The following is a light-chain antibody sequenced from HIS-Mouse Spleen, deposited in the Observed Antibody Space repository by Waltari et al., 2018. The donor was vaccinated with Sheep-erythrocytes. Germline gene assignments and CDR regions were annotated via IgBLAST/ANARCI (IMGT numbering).Light chain of an antibody. CDR3: MQGT. Sequence: DVVMTQSPLSLPVTLGQPASIPCRSSQSLVHSDGNTHLNWFQQRPGQSPRRLIYKVSNRDSGVPDRFSGSGSGTDVTLKISRVEAEDVGVYYCMQGTFGQGTKLEIK. CDR2: KVS. CDR1: QSLVHSDGNTH. V-gene: IGKV2-30*02. J-gene: IGKJ2*01.